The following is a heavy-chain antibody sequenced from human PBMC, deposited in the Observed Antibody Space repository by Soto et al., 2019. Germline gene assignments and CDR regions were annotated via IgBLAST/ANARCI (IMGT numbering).Heavy chain of an antibody. CDR1: GFNFITYS. D-gene: IGHD3-22*01. V-gene: IGHV3-21*01. J-gene: IGHJ4*02. CDR2: ISSSAVYI. Sequence: EVQLMESGGGPVRPGGSLKLSCAASGFNFITYSLSWVRQAPGKGLEWVASISSSAVYIDYADSVKGRFTISRDNANNSLYLQMTSLRAEDTATYYCVRDGLDYYDTERLYFDNWGQGTLVTVAS. CDR3: VRDGLDYYDTERLYFDN.